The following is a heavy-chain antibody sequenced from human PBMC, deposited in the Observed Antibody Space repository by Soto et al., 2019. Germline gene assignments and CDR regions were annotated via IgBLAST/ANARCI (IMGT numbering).Heavy chain of an antibody. D-gene: IGHD3-22*01. V-gene: IGHV3-23*01. Sequence: EVQLLESGGGLVQPGGSLRLSCAASGFTFSSYAMSWVRQAPGKGLEWVSAISGSGGSTYYADSVKGRFTISRDNSKNTLLLQMNSLRAEDTAVYYCANDPHYYDSSGYYYYLSIPFFDYWGQGTLVTVSS. CDR3: ANDPHYYDSSGYYYYLSIPFFDY. J-gene: IGHJ4*02. CDR2: ISGSGGST. CDR1: GFTFSSYA.